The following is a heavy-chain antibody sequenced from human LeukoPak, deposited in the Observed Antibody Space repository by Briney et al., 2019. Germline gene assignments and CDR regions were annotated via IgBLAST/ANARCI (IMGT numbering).Heavy chain of an antibody. V-gene: IGHV3-30*18. CDR1: GFTFSSYG. Sequence: GSLRLSCAASGFTFSSYGMHWVRQAPGKGLEWVAVISYDGSNKYYADSVKGRFTISRDNSKNTLYLQMNSLRAEDTAVYYCAKDRGIAVAGNPTPFDYWGQGTLVTVSS. CDR3: AKDRGIAVAGNPTPFDY. J-gene: IGHJ4*02. CDR2: ISYDGSNK. D-gene: IGHD6-19*01.